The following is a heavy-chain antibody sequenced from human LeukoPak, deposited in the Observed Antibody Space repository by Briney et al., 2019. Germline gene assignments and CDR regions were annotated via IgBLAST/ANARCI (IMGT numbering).Heavy chain of an antibody. CDR1: GYTFTSYY. J-gene: IGHJ5*02. CDR2: ISPSGGST. CDR3: ATGATLTTPFDP. Sequence: ASVKVSCKASGYTFTSYYMHWVRQAPGQGLEWMGIISPSGGSTSYAQKFQGRVTMTRDMSTSTVYMELSGLRSEDTAVYYCATGATLTTPFDPWGQGTLVTVSS. D-gene: IGHD5-12*01. V-gene: IGHV1-46*01.